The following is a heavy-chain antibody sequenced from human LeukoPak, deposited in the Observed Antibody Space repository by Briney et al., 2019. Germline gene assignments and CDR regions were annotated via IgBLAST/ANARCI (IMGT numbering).Heavy chain of an antibody. CDR1: GFTFSSYA. J-gene: IGHJ6*03. Sequence: KTGGSLRLSCAASGFTFSSYAMSWVRQAPGKGLEWVSSISSSSSYIYYADSVKGRFTISRDNAKNSLYLQMNSLRAEDTAVYYCAKDDGGSYYIYYYYMDVWGKGTTVTISS. CDR2: ISSSSSYI. D-gene: IGHD1-26*01. V-gene: IGHV3-21*04. CDR3: AKDDGGSYYIYYYYMDV.